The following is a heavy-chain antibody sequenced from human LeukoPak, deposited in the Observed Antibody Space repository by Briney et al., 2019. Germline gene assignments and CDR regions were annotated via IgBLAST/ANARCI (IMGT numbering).Heavy chain of an antibody. J-gene: IGHJ4*02. CDR1: GYTFTGYY. Sequence: ASVKVFCKASGYTFTGYYMHWVRQAPGQGLEWMGWINPNSGGTNYAQKFQGRVTMTRDTSISTAYMELSRLRSDDTAVYYCARALPGIAAAGRRPLDYWGQGTLVTVSS. D-gene: IGHD6-13*01. V-gene: IGHV1-2*02. CDR3: ARALPGIAAAGRRPLDY. CDR2: INPNSGGT.